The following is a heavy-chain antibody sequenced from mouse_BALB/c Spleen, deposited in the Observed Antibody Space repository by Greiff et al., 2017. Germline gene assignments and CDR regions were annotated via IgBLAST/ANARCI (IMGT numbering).Heavy chain of an antibody. CDR1: GYTFTDYE. J-gene: IGHJ4*01. CDR2: IDPETGGT. V-gene: IGHV1-15*01. Sequence: QVQLQQSGAELVRPGASVTLSCKASGYTFTDYEMHWVKQTPVHGLELIGAIDPETGGTAYNQKFKGKATLTADKSSSTAYMELRSLTSEDSAVYYCTRKPKGYAMDYWGQGTSVTVSS. CDR3: TRKPKGYAMDY.